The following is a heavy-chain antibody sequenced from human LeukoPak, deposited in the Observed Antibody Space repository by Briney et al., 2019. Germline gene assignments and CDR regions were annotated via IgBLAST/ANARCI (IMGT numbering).Heavy chain of an antibody. V-gene: IGHV3-23*01. J-gene: IGHJ4*02. D-gene: IGHD3-22*01. Sequence: PGGSLRLSCAASGFTFSSYAMSWVRQAPGKGLEWVSAISGSGGSTYYADSVKGRFTISRDNSKNTLYLQMNSLRAEDTAVYYCAKDPYYDSSGYHPRFDYWGQGTPVTVSS. CDR1: GFTFSSYA. CDR3: AKDPYYDSSGYHPRFDY. CDR2: ISGSGGST.